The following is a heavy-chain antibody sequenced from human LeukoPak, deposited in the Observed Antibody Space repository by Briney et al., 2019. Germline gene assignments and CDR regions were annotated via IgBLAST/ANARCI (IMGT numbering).Heavy chain of an antibody. V-gene: IGHV3-23*01. D-gene: IGHD6-13*01. CDR1: GFIFSTYA. CDR2: ISGSGGST. J-gene: IGHJ4*02. CDR3: ARVIRAAPGKGYFDY. Sequence: GGSLRLSCATSGFIFSTYALSWVRQAPEKGLEWASSISGSGGSTYHADSVKGRFTISRDSSKNTLYLQMNSLRAEDTAIYYCARVIRAAPGKGYFDYWGQGTLVTVSS.